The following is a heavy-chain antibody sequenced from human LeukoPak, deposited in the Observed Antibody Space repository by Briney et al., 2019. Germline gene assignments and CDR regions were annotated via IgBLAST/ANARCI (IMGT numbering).Heavy chain of an antibody. J-gene: IGHJ4*02. CDR2: IKEDASKI. CDR3: AREIFGSGSYPDY. D-gene: IGHD3-10*01. CDR1: GFTFRNFW. V-gene: IGHV3-7*01. Sequence: GGSLRLSCAASGFTFRNFWMSWVRQAPGKGLEWVADIKEDASKIYYLDSVKGRFTISRDNAKNSLYLQMNSLRAEDTAVYYCAREIFGSGSYPDYWGQGTLVAVSS.